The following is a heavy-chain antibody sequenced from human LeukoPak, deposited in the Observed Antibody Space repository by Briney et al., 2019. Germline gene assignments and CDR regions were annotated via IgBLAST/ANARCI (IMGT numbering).Heavy chain of an antibody. V-gene: IGHV1-46*01. CDR2: INPSGGST. D-gene: IGHD3-22*01. J-gene: IGHJ4*02. Sequence: GASVKVSCKASEYTFTSYYMHWVRQAPGQGLEWMGIINPSGGSTSYAQKFQGRVTMTRDTSTGTVYMELSSLRSEDTAVYYCARTTYYYDSSGYYGDWGQGTLVTVSS. CDR3: ARTTYYYDSSGYYGD. CDR1: EYTFTSYY.